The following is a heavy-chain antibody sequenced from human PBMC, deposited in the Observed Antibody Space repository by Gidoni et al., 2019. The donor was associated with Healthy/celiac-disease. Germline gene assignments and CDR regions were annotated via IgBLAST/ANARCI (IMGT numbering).Heavy chain of an antibody. CDR3: AREYSSGWYPTLGWFDP. CDR1: GDSVPSNSAA. J-gene: IGHJ5*02. CDR2: TYYRSKWYN. V-gene: IGHV6-1*01. D-gene: IGHD6-19*01. Sequence: QVQLQQSGPGLVKPSQTLSLTCAISGDSVPSNSAAWNWIRQSPSRGLEWLGRTYYRSKWYNDYAVSVKSRITINPDTSKNQFSLQLNSVTPEDTAVYYCAREYSSGWYPTLGWFDPWGQGTLVTVSS.